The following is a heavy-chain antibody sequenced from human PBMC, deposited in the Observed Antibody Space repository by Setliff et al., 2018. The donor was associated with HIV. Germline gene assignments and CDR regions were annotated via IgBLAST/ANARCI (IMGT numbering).Heavy chain of an antibody. CDR1: GGSITSGTYY. CDR3: ARSYDSSGYYYVFDY. CDR2: IYYSGST. J-gene: IGHJ4*02. V-gene: IGHV4-39*01. Sequence: SETLSLTCTVSGGSITSGTYYWNWIRQHPGKGLEWIGYIYYSGSTYYNPSLKSRVTISIDTSRNQFSLNLSSVTAADTAVYYCARSYDSSGYYYVFDYWGQGTLVTVSS. D-gene: IGHD3-22*01.